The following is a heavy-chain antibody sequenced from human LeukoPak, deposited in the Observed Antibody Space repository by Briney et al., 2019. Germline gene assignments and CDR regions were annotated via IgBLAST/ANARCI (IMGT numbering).Heavy chain of an antibody. CDR2: ISGSGGST. J-gene: IGHJ3*02. Sequence: GGSLRLSCAASGFTFSSYATSWVRQAPGKGLEWVSAISGSGGSTYYADSVKGRFTISRDNSKNTLYLQMNSLRAEDTAVYYCAKDSPPPLPYDFWSGYHDPSALDIWGQGTMVTVSS. CDR1: GFTFSSYA. V-gene: IGHV3-23*01. D-gene: IGHD3-3*01. CDR3: AKDSPPPLPYDFWSGYHDPSALDI.